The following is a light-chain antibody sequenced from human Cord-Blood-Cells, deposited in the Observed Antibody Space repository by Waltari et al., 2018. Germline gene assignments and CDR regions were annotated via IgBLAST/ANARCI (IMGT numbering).Light chain of an antibody. CDR2: DAS. J-gene: IGKJ3*01. Sequence: DIQMTQSPSSLSASVGDRVTITCQASQDISNYLNWNQQKPGKAPKLLIYDASNLEKGVPSRFSGSGSGTDFTFTISSLQPEDIATYYCQQYDNLPFTFGPGTKVDIK. CDR3: QQYDNLPFT. V-gene: IGKV1-33*01. CDR1: QDISNY.